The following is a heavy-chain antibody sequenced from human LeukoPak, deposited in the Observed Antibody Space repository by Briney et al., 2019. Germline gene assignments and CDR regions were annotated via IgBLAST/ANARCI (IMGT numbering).Heavy chain of an antibody. V-gene: IGHV1-18*01. CDR1: GYTFTSYG. D-gene: IGHD1-26*01. CDR3: ARDLVVGATPGYDY. J-gene: IGHJ4*02. CDR2: ISAYNGNT. Sequence: GPFMKVSCKASGYTFTSYGISWVRQAPGQGLEWMGWISAYNGNTNYAQKLQGRVTMTTDTSTSTAYMELRSLRSDDTAVYYCARDLVVGATPGYDYWGQGTLVTVSS.